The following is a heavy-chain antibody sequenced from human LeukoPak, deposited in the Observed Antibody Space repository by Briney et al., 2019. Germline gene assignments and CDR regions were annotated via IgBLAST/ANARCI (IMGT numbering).Heavy chain of an antibody. D-gene: IGHD2-2*01. V-gene: IGHV4-4*07. Sequence: SETLSLTCTVSGGSISSYYWSWIRQPAGKGLEWIGRIYSSGSTNYNPALRSRLTISVDTSKNQFSLKLSSVTAADTAVYYCASTICISTSCYPGVVDYWGQGTLVTVSS. CDR2: IYSSGST. CDR1: GGSISSYY. J-gene: IGHJ4*02. CDR3: ASTICISTSCYPGVVDY.